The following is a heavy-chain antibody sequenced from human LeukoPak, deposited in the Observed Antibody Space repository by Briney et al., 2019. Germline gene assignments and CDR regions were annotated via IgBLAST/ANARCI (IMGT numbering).Heavy chain of an antibody. J-gene: IGHJ5*02. CDR2: IRYDGSKK. CDR3: AKKGPESYSSGWSETYNWFDP. D-gene: IGHD6-19*01. Sequence: PGGSLRLSCAASGFTFSDYGMHWVRQAPGKGLEWVAFIRYDGSKKYYADSVKGRFTISRDNSKNTLYLQMNSLRAEDTAVYYCAKKGPESYSSGWSETYNWFDPWGQGTLVTVSS. CDR1: GFTFSDYG. V-gene: IGHV3-30*02.